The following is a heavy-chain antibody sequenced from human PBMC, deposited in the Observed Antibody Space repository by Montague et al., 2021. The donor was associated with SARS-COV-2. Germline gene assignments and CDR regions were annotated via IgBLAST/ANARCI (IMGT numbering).Heavy chain of an antibody. CDR2: IYYSGST. CDR1: GGSVSSGSYY. CDR3: ARDPWHITIFGVVTRYGMDF. Sequence: SETLSLTCTVSGGSVSSGSYYWSWIRQPPGKGLEWIGYIYYSGSTNYNPSLKSRVTISVDTSKNQFSLKLSSVTAADTAVYYCARDPWHITIFGVVTRYGMDFWGQGTTVTVS. D-gene: IGHD3-3*01. V-gene: IGHV4-61*01. J-gene: IGHJ6*02.